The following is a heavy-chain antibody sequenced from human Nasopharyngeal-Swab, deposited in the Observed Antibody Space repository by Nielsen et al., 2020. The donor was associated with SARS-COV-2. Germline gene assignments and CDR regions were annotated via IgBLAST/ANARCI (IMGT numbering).Heavy chain of an antibody. D-gene: IGHD6-13*01. V-gene: IGHV4-34*01. CDR3: ARGYSSSWYFCWFDP. Sequence: GSLRLSCAVYGGSFSGYYWSWIRQPPGKGLEWIGEINHSGSTNYNPSLKSRVTISVDTSKNQFSLKLSSVTAADTAVYYCARGYSSSWYFCWFDPWGQGTLVTFSS. CDR1: GGSFSGYY. J-gene: IGHJ5*02. CDR2: INHSGST.